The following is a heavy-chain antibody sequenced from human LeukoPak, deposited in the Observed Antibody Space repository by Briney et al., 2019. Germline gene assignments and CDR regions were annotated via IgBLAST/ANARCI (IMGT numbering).Heavy chain of an antibody. V-gene: IGHV1-2*02. CDR1: GSTVTGYY. Sequence: ASVKVSCKASGSTVTGYYMHWVRQAPGQPLGWMGWINPNSGGTNYAQKFEGRVTMTRDTSISTAYMELSRLRSDDTAVYYCARVTGDYGEEDYWGQGTLVTVSS. CDR3: ARVTGDYGEEDY. D-gene: IGHD7-27*01. CDR2: INPNSGGT. J-gene: IGHJ4*02.